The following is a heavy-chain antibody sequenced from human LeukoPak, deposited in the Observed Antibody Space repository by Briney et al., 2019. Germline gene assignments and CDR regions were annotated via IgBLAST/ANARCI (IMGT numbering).Heavy chain of an antibody. CDR2: IGTAGDT. D-gene: IGHD6-6*01. CDR1: GFTFSRYD. J-gene: IGHJ2*01. Sequence: GGSLRLSCAASGFTFSRYDMHWVRQATGKGLEWVSAIGTAGDTYYPGSVKGRFTISRENAKNSLYLQMNSLRAGDTAVYYCARWRSTSWYFDLWGRGTLITVSS. CDR3: ARWRSTSWYFDL. V-gene: IGHV3-13*04.